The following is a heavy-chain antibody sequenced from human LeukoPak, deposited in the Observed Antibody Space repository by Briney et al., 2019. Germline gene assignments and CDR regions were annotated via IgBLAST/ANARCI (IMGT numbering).Heavy chain of an antibody. CDR1: GGTFSSYA. Sequence: SVKVSCKASGGTFSSYAISWVRRAPGQGLEWMGRIIPILGIANYAQKFQGRVTITADKSTSTAYMELSSLRSEDTAVYYCASLISSSGEGDFDYWGQGTLVTVSS. CDR2: IIPILGIA. D-gene: IGHD6-13*01. J-gene: IGHJ4*02. CDR3: ASLISSSGEGDFDY. V-gene: IGHV1-69*04.